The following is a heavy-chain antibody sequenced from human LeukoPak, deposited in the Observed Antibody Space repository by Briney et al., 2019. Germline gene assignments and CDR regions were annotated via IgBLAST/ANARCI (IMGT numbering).Heavy chain of an antibody. CDR1: GGSISSGSYY. J-gene: IGHJ4*02. D-gene: IGHD5-18*01. V-gene: IGHV4-61*02. Sequence: PSETLSLTCTVSGGSISSGSYYWSWIRQPAGKGLEWIGRIYTSGSTNYNPSLKSRVTISVDTSKNQFSLKLSSVTAADTAVYYCARSGYSYGYNIYWGQGTLVPSPQ. CDR3: ARSGYSYGYNIY. CDR2: IYTSGST.